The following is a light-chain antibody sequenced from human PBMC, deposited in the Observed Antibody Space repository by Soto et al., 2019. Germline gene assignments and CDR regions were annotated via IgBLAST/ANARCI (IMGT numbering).Light chain of an antibody. CDR1: QSVNID. J-gene: IGKJ4*01. CDR3: QQYKDWPPLT. CDR2: GAS. Sequence: EILMTQSQVTLSASPGERVTLSCRASQSVNIDLAWYQQRHGQAPRVLIYGASNRASGIPDKFSGSGSATDFTITISSREPDDFALYFCQQYKDWPPLTFGGGTRVEIK. V-gene: IGKV3D-15*01.